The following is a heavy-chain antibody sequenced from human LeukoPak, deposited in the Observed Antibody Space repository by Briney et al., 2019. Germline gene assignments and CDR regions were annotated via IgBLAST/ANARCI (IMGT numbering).Heavy chain of an antibody. CDR1: GYTFTTYA. J-gene: IGHJ4*02. V-gene: IGHV1-18*04. CDR2: ISPYSGNT. CDR3: ARVIGGYTYGYTPNDY. D-gene: IGHD5-18*01. Sequence: AASVKVSCKASGYTFTTYAISCVRQAPGQGLEWMGWISPYSGNTKYAQKVQDRVTMTTDTSTSTAYMELRRLRSDDTAVYYCARVIGGYTYGYTPNDYWGQGTLVTVSS.